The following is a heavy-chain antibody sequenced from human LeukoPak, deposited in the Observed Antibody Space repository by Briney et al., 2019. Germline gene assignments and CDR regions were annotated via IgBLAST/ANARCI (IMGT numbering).Heavy chain of an antibody. D-gene: IGHD5-18*01. CDR1: GFTFSSYG. J-gene: IGHJ3*01. V-gene: IGHV3-33*01. CDR3: ARGAHTAGLSL. Sequence: AGGSLRLSCAASGFTFSSYGIHWVRQAPGKGLEWVAVIWYDGSNKYYADSVKGRFTISRDNSKNTLYLQMNSLRAEDTAVYYCARGAHTAGLSLWGQGTMVTVSS. CDR2: IWYDGSNK.